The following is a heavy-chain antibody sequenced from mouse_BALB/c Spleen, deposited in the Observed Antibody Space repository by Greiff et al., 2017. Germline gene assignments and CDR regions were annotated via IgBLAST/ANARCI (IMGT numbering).Heavy chain of an antibody. Sequence: EVQVVESGGGLVKPGGSLKLSCAASGFTFSSYAMSWVRQTPEKRLEWVASISSGGSTYYPDSVKGRFTISRDNARNILYLQMSSLRSEDTAMYYCARRGSYYYGSSYWYFDVWGAGTTVTVSS. CDR1: GFTFSSYA. V-gene: IGHV5-6-5*01. J-gene: IGHJ1*01. D-gene: IGHD1-1*01. CDR2: ISSGGST. CDR3: ARRGSYYYGSSYWYFDV.